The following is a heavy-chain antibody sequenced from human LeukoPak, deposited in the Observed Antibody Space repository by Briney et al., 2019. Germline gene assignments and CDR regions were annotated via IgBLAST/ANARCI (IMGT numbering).Heavy chain of an antibody. V-gene: IGHV3-23*01. D-gene: IGHD4-11*01. Sequence: GGSLRLSCAASGFTFSDHAMSWVRQAPGKGLEWVAAISGSDGSAYSADSVKGRFTVSRGNSKNTLYLQMNSLRADDTAVYYCARAGATVTTNYFDPWGQGTLVTVS. CDR2: ISGSDGSA. J-gene: IGHJ5*02. CDR1: GFTFSDHA. CDR3: ARAGATVTTNYFDP.